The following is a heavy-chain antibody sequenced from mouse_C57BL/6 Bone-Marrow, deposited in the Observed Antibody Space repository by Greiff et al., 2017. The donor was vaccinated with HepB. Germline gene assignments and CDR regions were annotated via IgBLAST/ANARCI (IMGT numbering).Heavy chain of an antibody. CDR1: GYTFTSYW. CDR3: ARTAQATHWDFDV. J-gene: IGHJ1*03. D-gene: IGHD3-2*02. V-gene: IGHV1-64*01. CDR2: IHPNSGST. Sequence: QVQLKQPGAELVKPGASVKLSCKASGYTFTSYWMHWVKQRPGQGLEWIGMIHPNSGSTNYTEKFKSKATLTVDKSSSTAYMHLSSLTSEDSAVYYCARTAQATHWDFDVWGTGTTVTVSS.